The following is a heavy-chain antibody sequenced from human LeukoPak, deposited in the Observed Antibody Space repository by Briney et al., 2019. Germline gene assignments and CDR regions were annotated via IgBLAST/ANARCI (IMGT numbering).Heavy chain of an antibody. CDR3: ARGGGRAYYFDY. CDR1: GGTFSSYA. V-gene: IGHV1-69*04. D-gene: IGHD6-25*01. Sequence: SVKVSCKASGGTFSSYAISWVRQAPGQGLEWMGRIIPILGIANYAQKFQGRVTITADKSTSTAYMELSSLRSEDTAVYYCARGGGRAYYFDYWGQGTLVTVSS. J-gene: IGHJ4*02. CDR2: IIPILGIA.